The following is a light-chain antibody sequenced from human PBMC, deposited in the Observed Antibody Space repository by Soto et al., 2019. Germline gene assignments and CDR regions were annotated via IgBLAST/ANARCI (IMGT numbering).Light chain of an antibody. V-gene: IGKV1-5*03. CDR1: QTISSW. CDR3: LQDYDYPFT. CDR2: KAS. Sequence: DIQMNQSPSTLSGSVGDRVTITCRASQTISSWLAWYQQKPGKAPKLLIYKASTLKSGVPSRFSGSGSGTEFTLTISSLQPEDFATYYCLQDYDYPFTFGPGTKVVIK. J-gene: IGKJ3*01.